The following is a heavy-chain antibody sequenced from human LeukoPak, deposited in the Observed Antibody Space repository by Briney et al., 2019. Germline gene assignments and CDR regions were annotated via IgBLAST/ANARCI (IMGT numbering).Heavy chain of an antibody. D-gene: IGHD3-22*01. CDR1: GYTFTSYD. CDR2: MNPNSGNT. Sequence: GASVKVSCKASGYTFTSYDINWVRQATGQGLEWMGWMNPNSGNTGYAQKFQGRVTVTRNTSISTAYMELSSLRSEDTAVYYCARGLYYYDSSGYSNYYYGMDVWGQGTTVTVSS. V-gene: IGHV1-8*01. CDR3: ARGLYYYDSSGYSNYYYGMDV. J-gene: IGHJ6*02.